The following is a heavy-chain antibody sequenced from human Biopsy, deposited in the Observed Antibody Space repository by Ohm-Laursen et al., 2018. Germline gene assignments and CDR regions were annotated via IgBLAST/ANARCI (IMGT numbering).Heavy chain of an antibody. CDR1: GGPISNNNYY. CDR3: ARDYDTSGYYYVS. V-gene: IGHV4-39*01. J-gene: IGHJ5*02. D-gene: IGHD3-22*01. CDR2: IFYRGST. Sequence: SETLSLTCTVSGGPISNNNYYWGWIRQPPGKGLEWIGSIFYRGSTHYKPSPKSRVNISVDTSKNQFSLKLNSVTAADTAVYYCARDYDTSGYYYVSWGQGTLVTVSS.